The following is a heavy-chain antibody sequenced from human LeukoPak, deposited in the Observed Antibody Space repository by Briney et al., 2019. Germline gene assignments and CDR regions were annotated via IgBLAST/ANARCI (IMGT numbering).Heavy chain of an antibody. CDR1: GGTFSSYA. J-gene: IGHJ6*02. D-gene: IGHD3-9*01. CDR3: ARDQGADILIPYYYYYGMDV. Sequence: ASVKVSCKASGGTFSSYALSWVRQAPGQGLEWMGRIIPIFGIANYAQKFQGRVTITADKSTSTAYMELSSLRSEDTAVYYCARDQGADILIPYYYYYGMDVWGQGTTVTVSS. V-gene: IGHV1-69*04. CDR2: IIPIFGIA.